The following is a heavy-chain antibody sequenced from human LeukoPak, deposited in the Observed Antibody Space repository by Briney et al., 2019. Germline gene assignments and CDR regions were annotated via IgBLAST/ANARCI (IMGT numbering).Heavy chain of an antibody. CDR3: ARRIGDGYNSDAFDI. J-gene: IGHJ3*02. CDR2: ISYNGNNK. D-gene: IGHD5-24*01. V-gene: IGHV3-30*03. CDR1: GFTFSSYG. Sequence: PGGSLRLSCAASGFTFSSYGMHWVRQAPGKGLEWVAVISYNGNNKYYADSMKGRFTISRDNSKNTLYLQMNSLRAEDTAVYYCARRIGDGYNSDAFDIWGQGTMVTVSS.